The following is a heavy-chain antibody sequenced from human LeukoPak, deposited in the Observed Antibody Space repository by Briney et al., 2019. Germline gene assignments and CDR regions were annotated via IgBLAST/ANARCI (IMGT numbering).Heavy chain of an antibody. D-gene: IGHD4-17*01. CDR1: GGSISSGGYY. CDR3: ARDSQRPTGFDY. V-gene: IGHV4-31*03. CDR2: IYYSGST. J-gene: IGHJ4*02. Sequence: PSETLSLTCTVSGGSISSGGYYWSWIRQHPGKGLEWIEYIYYSGSTYYNPSLKSRVSISVDTSKNQFSLKLSSVTAADTAVYYCARDSQRPTGFDYWGQGTLVTVSS.